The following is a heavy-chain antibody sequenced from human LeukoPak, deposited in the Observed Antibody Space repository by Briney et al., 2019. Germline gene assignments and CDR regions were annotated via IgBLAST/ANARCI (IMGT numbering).Heavy chain of an antibody. J-gene: IGHJ4*02. CDR3: ARLGYYGSGSYSYYFDY. Sequence: GASVKVSCKASGGTLSSYAISWVRQAPGQELEWMGGIIPIFGTANYAQKFQGRVTITSDESTSTAYMELSSLRSEDTAVYYCARLGYYGSGSYSYYFDYWGQGTLVTVSS. D-gene: IGHD3-10*01. V-gene: IGHV1-69*13. CDR2: IIPIFGTA. CDR1: GGTLSSYA.